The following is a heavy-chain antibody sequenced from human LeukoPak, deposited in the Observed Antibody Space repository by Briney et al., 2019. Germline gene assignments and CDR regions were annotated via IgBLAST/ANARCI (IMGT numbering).Heavy chain of an antibody. CDR1: GFTFSSYS. CDR2: ISTSGSSI. Sequence: RGSLRLSCAASGFTFSSYSMNWVRQAPGKGLEWVSYISTSGSSIYYADSVKGRLTISRDNAKNSLYLQMNSLRAEDTAVYYCARDDQRRDYWGQGTLVTVSS. V-gene: IGHV3-48*04. J-gene: IGHJ4*02. CDR3: ARDDQRRDY.